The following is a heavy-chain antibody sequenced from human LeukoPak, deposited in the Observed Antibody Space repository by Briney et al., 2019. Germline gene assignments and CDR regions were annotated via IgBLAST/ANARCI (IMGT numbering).Heavy chain of an antibody. CDR2: TYYRSKWYT. J-gene: IGHJ2*01. CDR1: GDSVPSNSAA. D-gene: IGHD5-24*01. Sequence: SQTLSPTFAISGDSVPSNSAAGNWIRQSPSRGLKWLGRTYYRSKWYTDYAVSVKSRITINPDTSKNQFSLQLNSVTPEGTAVYYCARERDGYNYVELWCFDLWGRGTLVTVSS. V-gene: IGHV6-1*01. CDR3: ARERDGYNYVELWCFDL.